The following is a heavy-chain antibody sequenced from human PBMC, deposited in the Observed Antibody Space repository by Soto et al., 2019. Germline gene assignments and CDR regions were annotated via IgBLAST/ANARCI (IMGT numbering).Heavy chain of an antibody. J-gene: IGHJ3*01. CDR1: GFIFDDYA. CDR3: ARAPTYSSGRDAFNL. CDR2: VNWNSGSL. V-gene: IGHV3-9*01. D-gene: IGHD6-19*01. Sequence: EVQLVESGGGLVQPGRSLRLSCVASGFIFDDYAMHWVRQVTGKGLEWVSGVNWNSGSLDYADSVRGRFTISRDNAKNCLYLKMNSLRSDDTALYYCARAPTYSSGRDAFNLWGQWTMLTVSS.